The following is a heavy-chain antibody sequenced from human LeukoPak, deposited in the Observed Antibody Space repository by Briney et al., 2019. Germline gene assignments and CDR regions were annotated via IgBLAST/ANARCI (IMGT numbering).Heavy chain of an antibody. V-gene: IGHV3-48*02. Sequence: RPGGSLRLSCAASGFTFSSYSMNWVRQAPGKGLGWVSYISSSTSTIYYADSVKGRFTISRDNAKNSLYLQMNSLRDEDTAVYYCATDSQWSFDYWGLGTLVTVSS. J-gene: IGHJ4*02. CDR3: ATDSQWSFDY. CDR1: GFTFSSYS. CDR2: ISSSTSTI. D-gene: IGHD2-15*01.